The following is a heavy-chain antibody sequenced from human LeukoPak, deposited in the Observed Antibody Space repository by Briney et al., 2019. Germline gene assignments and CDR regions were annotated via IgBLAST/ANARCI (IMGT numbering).Heavy chain of an antibody. D-gene: IGHD6-19*01. Sequence: SQTLSLTCTVSGGSISSGDYYWSWIRQPPGKGLEWIGYIYYSGSTYYNPSLKSRVTISVDTSKSQFSLKLSSVTAADTAVYYCARERGGIAVAVGDYWGQGTLVTVSS. CDR3: ARERGGIAVAVGDY. CDR2: IYYSGST. J-gene: IGHJ4*02. CDR1: GGSISSGDYY. V-gene: IGHV4-30-4*08.